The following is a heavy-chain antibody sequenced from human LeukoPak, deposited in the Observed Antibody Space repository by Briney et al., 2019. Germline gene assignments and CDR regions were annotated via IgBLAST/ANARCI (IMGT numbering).Heavy chain of an antibody. J-gene: IGHJ5*02. V-gene: IGHV3-30*02. CDR1: GFTFSSYG. CDR3: AKEGDRWYYDFWSGPNWFDP. Sequence: GGSLRLSCAASGFTFSSYGMHWVRQAPGKGLEWVAFIRYDGSNKYYADSVKGRFTISRDNSKNTLYLQMNSLRAEDTAVYCCAKEGDRWYYDFWSGPNWFDPWGQGTLVTVSS. D-gene: IGHD3-3*01. CDR2: IRYDGSNK.